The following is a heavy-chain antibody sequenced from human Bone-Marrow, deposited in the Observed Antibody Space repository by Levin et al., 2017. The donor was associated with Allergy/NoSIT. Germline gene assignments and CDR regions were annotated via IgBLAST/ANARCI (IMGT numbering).Heavy chain of an antibody. D-gene: IGHD2-15*01. CDR2: INPNSGGT. V-gene: IGHV1-2*02. Sequence: VASVKVSCKASGYTFTGYYMHWVRQAPGQGLEWMGWINPNSGGTNYAQKFQGRVTMTRDTSISTAYMELSRLRSDDTAVYYCARDHCSGGSCYPRAETPRNWFDPWGQGTLVTVSS. CDR1: GYTFTGYY. J-gene: IGHJ5*02. CDR3: ARDHCSGGSCYPRAETPRNWFDP.